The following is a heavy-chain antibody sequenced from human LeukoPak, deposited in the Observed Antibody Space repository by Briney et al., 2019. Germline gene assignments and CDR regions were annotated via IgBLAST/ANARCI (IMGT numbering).Heavy chain of an antibody. Sequence: GASVKVSCKASGYTFTGYYMHWVRQAPGQGLEWMGWINPNSGGTNYAQKFQGWVTMTRDTSISTAYMELSSLRSEDTAVYFCARTAYDILTGEIHNWFDPWGQGTLVTVSS. CDR2: INPNSGGT. CDR3: ARTAYDILTGEIHNWFDP. V-gene: IGHV1-2*04. D-gene: IGHD3-9*01. CDR1: GYTFTGYY. J-gene: IGHJ5*02.